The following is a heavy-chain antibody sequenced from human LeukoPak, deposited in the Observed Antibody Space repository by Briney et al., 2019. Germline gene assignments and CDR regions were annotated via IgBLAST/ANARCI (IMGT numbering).Heavy chain of an antibody. CDR3: AIRYYDFWSGYYRPYYFDY. J-gene: IGHJ4*02. V-gene: IGHV4-39*01. CDR1: GGSISSSSYY. Sequence: SETLSLTCTVSGGSISSSSYYWGWIRQPPGKGLEWIGSIYYSGSTYYNPSLKSRVTISVDTSKNQFSLKLSSVTAADTAVYYCAIRYYDFWSGYYRPYYFDYWGQGTLVTVSS. CDR2: IYYSGST. D-gene: IGHD3-3*01.